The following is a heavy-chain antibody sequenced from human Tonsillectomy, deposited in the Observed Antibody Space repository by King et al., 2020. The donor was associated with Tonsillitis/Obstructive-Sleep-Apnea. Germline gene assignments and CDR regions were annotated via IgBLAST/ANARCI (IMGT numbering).Heavy chain of an antibody. V-gene: IGHV4-59*01. J-gene: IGHJ4*02. Sequence: QLQESGPGLVKPSETLSLTCTVSGGSISSYYWSWIRQPPGKGLEWIGYIYYSGSTNYNPSLKSRVTISVDTSKNQFSLKLSSVTAADTAVYYCARANGGSGYYYYWGQGTLVTVSS. D-gene: IGHD3-22*01. CDR1: GGSISSYY. CDR2: IYYSGST. CDR3: ARANGGSGYYYY.